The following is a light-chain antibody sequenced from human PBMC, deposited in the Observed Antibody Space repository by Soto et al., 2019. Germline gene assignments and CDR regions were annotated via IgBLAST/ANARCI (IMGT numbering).Light chain of an antibody. CDR1: SSDVGAYNY. V-gene: IGLV2-8*01. CDR3: SSYAGSNNLV. Sequence: QSALTQPPSASGSPGQSVTISCTGTSSDVGAYNYVSWYQQHPGKAPKLMIYEVSQRPSGVPDRFSGSKSGYTASLTVSGLQAEDEAHYYCSSYAGSNNLVFGGGTQLTVL. CDR2: EVS. J-gene: IGLJ2*01.